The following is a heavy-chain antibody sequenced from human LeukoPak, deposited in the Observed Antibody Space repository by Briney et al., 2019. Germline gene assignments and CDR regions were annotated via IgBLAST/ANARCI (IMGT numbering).Heavy chain of an antibody. CDR1: GFTFRTYS. D-gene: IGHD2-8*01. J-gene: IGHJ4*02. Sequence: GGSLRLSCAASGFTFRTYSINWVRQGPGKGLEWVSVIYSGGSTYYADSVKGRFTISRDNSKNTLYLQMNSLRAEDTAVYYCARERNAGDFDCWGQGTLVTVSS. V-gene: IGHV3-66*01. CDR2: IYSGGST. CDR3: ARERNAGDFDC.